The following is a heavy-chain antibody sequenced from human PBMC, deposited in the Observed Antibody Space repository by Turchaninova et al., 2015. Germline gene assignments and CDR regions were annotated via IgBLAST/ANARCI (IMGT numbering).Heavy chain of an antibody. CDR3: ARREAAAGINWFDP. J-gene: IGHJ5*02. Sequence: QVQLVQSGPEVTSPGSARTCTCKVSGGSRGNSGFNWYRQPPGQGPEWLGRIIPAFGSTVYARRFQGSLNFTADAVTATAYLEINSLRADDTAVYYCARREAAAGINWFDPWGQGTLVTVSS. D-gene: IGHD6-13*01. CDR1: GGSRGNSG. CDR2: IIPAFGST. V-gene: IGHV1-69*18.